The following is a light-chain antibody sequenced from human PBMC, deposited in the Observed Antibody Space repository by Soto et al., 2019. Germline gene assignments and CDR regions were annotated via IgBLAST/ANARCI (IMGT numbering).Light chain of an antibody. J-gene: IGLJ1*01. Sequence: QSVLTQPASVSGSPGQSIAISCTGTSSDVGGFSYVSWYQQHPGKAPKFMIYDVSSRPSGVSDRFSGSKSGNTASLTISGLQAEDEADYYSASYTTSSTYVFGTGTKVTVL. CDR3: ASYTTSSTYV. CDR2: DVS. CDR1: SSDVGGFSY. V-gene: IGLV2-14*03.